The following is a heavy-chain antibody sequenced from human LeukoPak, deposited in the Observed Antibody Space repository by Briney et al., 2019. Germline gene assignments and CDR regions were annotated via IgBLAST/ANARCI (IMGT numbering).Heavy chain of an antibody. CDR3: AREVPYTLEVDY. Sequence: SETLSLTCTVSGGSISSGSYYWSWIRQPAGKRLEWIGRIYTRGSTNYNPSLKSRVTISVDTSKNQFSLKLSSVTAADTAVYYCAREVPYTLEVDYWGQGTLVTVSS. D-gene: IGHD5-18*01. CDR1: GGSISSGSYY. J-gene: IGHJ4*02. CDR2: IYTRGST. V-gene: IGHV4-61*02.